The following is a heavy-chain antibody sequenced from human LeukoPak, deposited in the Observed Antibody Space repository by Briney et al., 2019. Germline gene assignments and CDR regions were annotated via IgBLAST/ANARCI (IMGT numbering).Heavy chain of an antibody. J-gene: IGHJ5*02. V-gene: IGHV4-59*01. CDR3: ARGPLTMTRGFDP. Sequence: SETLSLTCTVSGDSMSTYYWTWIRQPPGKGLEWIGYIYNSGSTNYNPSLKSRVTISVDTSKNQFSLKLTSVTAADTAVYYCARGPLTMTRGFDPWGQGTLVTVSS. D-gene: IGHD4-17*01. CDR2: IYNSGST. CDR1: GDSMSTYY.